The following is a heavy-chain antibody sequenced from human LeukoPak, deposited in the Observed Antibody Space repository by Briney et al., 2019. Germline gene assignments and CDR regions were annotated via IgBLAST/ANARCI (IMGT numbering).Heavy chain of an antibody. CDR3: TKGRAATVTPFDY. D-gene: IGHD4-11*01. Sequence: GGPLRLSCAASAFTFRNYAMTWVRQAPGKGLDWVSATSGSGGSTYYADSVKGRFTISRDNSKNTLYLQMNSLIAEDTAVYYCTKGRAATVTPFDYWGQGTLVTVSS. J-gene: IGHJ4*02. V-gene: IGHV3-23*01. CDR1: AFTFRNYA. CDR2: TSGSGGST.